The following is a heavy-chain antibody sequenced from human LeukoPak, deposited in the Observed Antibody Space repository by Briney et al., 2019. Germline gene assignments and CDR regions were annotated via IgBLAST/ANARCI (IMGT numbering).Heavy chain of an antibody. CDR3: ARARRSRYCGGDCYSGRYDY. V-gene: IGHV4-39*01. CDR1: GGSISSSSYY. J-gene: IGHJ4*02. CDR2: IYYSGST. Sequence: SETLSLTCTVSGGSISSSSYYWGWIRQPPGKGLEWIGSIYYSGSTYYNPSLKSRVTISVDTSKNQSSLKLSSVTAADTAVYYCARARRSRYCGGDCYSGRYDYWGQGTLVTVSS. D-gene: IGHD2-21*01.